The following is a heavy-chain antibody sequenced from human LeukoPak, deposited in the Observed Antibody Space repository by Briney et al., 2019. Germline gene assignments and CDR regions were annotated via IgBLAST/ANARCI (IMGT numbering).Heavy chain of an antibody. CDR1: GFILNTYT. Sequence: PGGSLSLSCAASGFILNTYTITWVRQAPGKGLEWVSSITNTPNYIYYADSVKGRFTISRDNAKNSLYLQMNSLRAEDTAVYYCARVIKSKYYDILTGPIRGEWFDPWGQGTLVTVSS. V-gene: IGHV3-21*01. CDR2: ITNTPNYI. CDR3: ARVIKSKYYDILTGPIRGEWFDP. D-gene: IGHD3-9*01. J-gene: IGHJ5*02.